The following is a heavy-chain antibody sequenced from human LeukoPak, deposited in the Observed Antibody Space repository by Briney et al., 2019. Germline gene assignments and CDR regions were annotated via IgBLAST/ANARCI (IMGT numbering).Heavy chain of an antibody. V-gene: IGHV1-2*04. J-gene: IGHJ6*02. CDR3: ARDRCGGSCYKDYYYYYGMDV. CDR2: INPNSGGT. D-gene: IGHD2-15*01. CDR1: GYTFTGYY. Sequence: ASVKVSCKASGYTFTGYYMHWVRQAPGQGLERMGWINPNSGGTNYAQKFQGWVTTTRDTSISTAYMELSRLRSDDTAVYYCARDRCGGSCYKDYYYYYGMDVWGQGTTVTVSS.